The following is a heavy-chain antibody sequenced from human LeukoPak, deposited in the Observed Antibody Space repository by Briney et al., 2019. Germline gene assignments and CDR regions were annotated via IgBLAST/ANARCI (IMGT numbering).Heavy chain of an antibody. J-gene: IGHJ4*02. CDR3: TRQRRGTYYAFDS. CDR2: ITSGGAST. CDR1: GFSISDYY. D-gene: IGHD3-16*01. V-gene: IGHV3-11*01. Sequence: GGSLRLSCDASGFSISDYYMSWVRQSPGKGLEWISYITSGGASTNYADSVKGRFTISRDKAKNSVALQLNSLRAEDTAVYYCTRQRRGTYYAFDSWGQGTLVTVSS.